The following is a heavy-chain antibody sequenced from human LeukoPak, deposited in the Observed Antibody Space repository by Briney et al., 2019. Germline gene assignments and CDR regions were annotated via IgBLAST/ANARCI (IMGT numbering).Heavy chain of an antibody. CDR2: INHSGST. D-gene: IGHD3-16*01. J-gene: IGHJ6*02. CDR1: GGSFSGYY. Sequence: TSETLSLTCAVYGGSFSGYYWSWIRQPPGKGLEWIGEINHSGSTNYNPSLKSRVTISVDTSKNQFSLKLSSVTAADTAVYYCARGGGSLWGQGTTVTVSS. V-gene: IGHV4-34*01. CDR3: ARGGGSL.